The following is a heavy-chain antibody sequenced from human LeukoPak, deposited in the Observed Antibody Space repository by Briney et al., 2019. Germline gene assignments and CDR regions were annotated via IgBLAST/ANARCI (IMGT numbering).Heavy chain of an antibody. Sequence: SETLSLTCTVSGGSISDYYWSWIRQPPGKGLEWIGYIYYSGSTNYNPSLKSRVTISVDTSKNHFSLELRSVTAADTAIYYCARHHYDQLASWFDPWGQGTLVTVSS. J-gene: IGHJ5*02. CDR1: GGSISDYY. CDR2: IYYSGST. D-gene: IGHD2-2*01. V-gene: IGHV4-59*08. CDR3: ARHHYDQLASWFDP.